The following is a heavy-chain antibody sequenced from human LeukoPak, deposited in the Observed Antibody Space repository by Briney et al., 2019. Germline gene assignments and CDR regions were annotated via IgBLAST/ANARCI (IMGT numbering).Heavy chain of an antibody. CDR2: ISSSSSYI. J-gene: IGHJ4*02. Sequence: GGSLRLSCAASGFTFSSYSMNWVRQAPGKGLEWVSSISSSSSYIYYADSVKGRFTISRDNAKNSLYLQMNGLRAEDTPVYYCARDPTFYSSSWYDYWGQGTLVTVSS. V-gene: IGHV3-21*01. CDR1: GFTFSSYS. D-gene: IGHD6-13*01. CDR3: ARDPTFYSSSWYDY.